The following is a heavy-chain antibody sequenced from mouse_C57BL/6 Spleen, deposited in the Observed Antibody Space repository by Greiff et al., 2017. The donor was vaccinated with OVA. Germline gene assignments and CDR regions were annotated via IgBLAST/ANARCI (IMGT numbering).Heavy chain of an antibody. Sequence: QVQLQQPGAELVKPGASVKLSCKASGYTFTSYWMHWVKQRPGQGLEWIGMIHPNSGSTNYTEKFKSKATLTVDKSSSTAYLQLSSLTSEDSAVSYWAREEDPYYSNHGDAMDYWGQGTSVTVSS. J-gene: IGHJ4*01. V-gene: IGHV1-64*01. D-gene: IGHD2-5*01. CDR2: IHPNSGST. CDR3: AREEDPYYSNHGDAMDY. CDR1: GYTFTSYW.